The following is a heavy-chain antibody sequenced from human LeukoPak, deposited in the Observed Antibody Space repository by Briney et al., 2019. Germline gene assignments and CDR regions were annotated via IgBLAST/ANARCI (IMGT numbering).Heavy chain of an antibody. CDR3: ARSYCSGGSCYDY. V-gene: IGHV3-23*01. Sequence: PGGSLRLSCAASGFTFSSYAMNWVRQAPGKGLEWVSAISGSGGSTYYADSVKGRFTISRDNSRNTLYLQMNSLRAEDTAVYYCARSYCSGGSCYDYWGQGTLVTVSS. J-gene: IGHJ4*02. CDR2: ISGSGGST. CDR1: GFTFSSYA. D-gene: IGHD2-15*01.